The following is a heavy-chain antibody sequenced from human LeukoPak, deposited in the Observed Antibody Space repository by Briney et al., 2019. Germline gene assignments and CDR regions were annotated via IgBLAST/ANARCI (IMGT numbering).Heavy chain of an antibody. J-gene: IGHJ4*02. D-gene: IGHD5-18*01. CDR1: GFTFSSYW. CDR3: ARDLGYRYGPGPDY. CDR2: INSDGSST. Sequence: GGSLRLSSAASGFTFSSYWMHWVRQAPGKGLVWVSRINSDGSSTSYADSVKGRFTISRDNAKNTLNLQMNSLRAEDTAVYYCARDLGYRYGPGPDYWGQGTLVTVSS. V-gene: IGHV3-74*01.